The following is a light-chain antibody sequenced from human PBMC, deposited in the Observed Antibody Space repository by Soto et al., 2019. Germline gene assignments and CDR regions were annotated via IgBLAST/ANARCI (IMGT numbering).Light chain of an antibody. J-gene: IGKJ1*01. Sequence: DLVMTQSPLSLPVTPGEPASISCRASQSLLHSNGYNYLDWYLQKPGQSPQLLIYLGSNRASGVADRFSGSGSCTDFTLKISRGEAEDVGFDYCMQALQTTWTFGQGTKVE. CDR3: MQALQTTWT. CDR2: LGS. CDR1: QSLLHSNGYNY. V-gene: IGKV2-28*01.